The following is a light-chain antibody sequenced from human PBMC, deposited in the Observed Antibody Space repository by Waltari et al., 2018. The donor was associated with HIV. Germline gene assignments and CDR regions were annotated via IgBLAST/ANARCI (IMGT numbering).Light chain of an antibody. V-gene: IGKV1-39*01. CDR2: AAS. CDR1: QSISSY. CDR3: QQSYSILWT. J-gene: IGKJ1*01. Sequence: DIQMTQSPSSLSASVGDRVTITCRASQSISSYLNWYQQKPGKAPKLLIYAASSLQSGVPSRFSGSGSGTDFTLTISSLQPGDFASYYCQQSYSILWTFGQGTKVEIK.